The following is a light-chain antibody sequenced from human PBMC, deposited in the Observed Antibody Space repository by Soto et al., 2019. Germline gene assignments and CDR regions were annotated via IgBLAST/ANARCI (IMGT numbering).Light chain of an antibody. CDR2: RNN. V-gene: IGLV1-47*01. CDR3: AAWDDSLSGCV. Sequence: QSVLTQPPSASGTPGQRVTISWSGSSSNIGSNYVYCYQQLPGTAPKLLIYRNNQRPSGVPDRLSGSKSGTSASLAISGLRSEDEADSYCAAWDDSLSGCVFGGGTKVT. J-gene: IGLJ3*02. CDR1: SSNIGSNY.